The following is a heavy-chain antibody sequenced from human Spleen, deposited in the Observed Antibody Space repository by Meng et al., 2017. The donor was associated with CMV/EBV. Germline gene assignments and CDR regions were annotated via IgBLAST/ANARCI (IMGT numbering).Heavy chain of an antibody. CDR1: GFTFSSND. D-gene: IGHD3-10*01. CDR2: IGTAGDT. CDR3: ATASGQYGLGS. J-gene: IGHJ4*02. V-gene: IGHV3-13*01. Sequence: GESLKISCAASGFTFSSNDMHWVRQTTGKGLEWVSAIGTAGDTYYPGSVKGRFTISRENAKNSFYLQMNSLRAEDTAVYYCATASGQYGLGSWGQGTLVTVSS.